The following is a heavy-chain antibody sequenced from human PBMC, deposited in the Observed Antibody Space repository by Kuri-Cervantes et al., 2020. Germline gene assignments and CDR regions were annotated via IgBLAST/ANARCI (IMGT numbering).Heavy chain of an antibody. CDR2: IWYDGSNK. V-gene: IGHV3-33*08. J-gene: IGHJ4*02. D-gene: IGHD6-13*01. CDR1: GFTFSSYG. Sequence: GGSLRLSCAASGFTFSSYGMHWARQAPGKGLEWVAVIWYDGSNKYYADSVKGRFTISRDNSKNTLYLQMNSLRAEDTAVYYRARLGIAAAGTPDDYWGQGTLVTVSS. CDR3: ARLGIAAAGTPDDY.